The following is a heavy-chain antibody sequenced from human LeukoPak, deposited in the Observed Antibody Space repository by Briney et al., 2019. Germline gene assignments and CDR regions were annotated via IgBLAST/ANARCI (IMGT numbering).Heavy chain of an antibody. V-gene: IGHV3-23*01. CDR2: ILASGITT. CDR3: AKDATRYWDFDY. Sequence: GGSLTLSCAASGFTFSNYDMGWVRQAPGRVLERVSSILASGITTYYADSVKGRFTISRDNVKNTLYLQMNRLRGEDTAVYYCAKDATRYWDFDYWGQGTLVTVSS. D-gene: IGHD2-8*02. J-gene: IGHJ4*02. CDR1: GFTFSNYD.